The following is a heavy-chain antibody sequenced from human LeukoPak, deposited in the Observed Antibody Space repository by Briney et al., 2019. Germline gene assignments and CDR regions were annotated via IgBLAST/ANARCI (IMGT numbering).Heavy chain of an antibody. CDR1: GGSISSYY. Sequence: PSETLSLTCTVSGGSISSYYWSWIRQPAGKGLEWIGRLYTSGSTNYNPSLKSRVTMSVDTSKNQFSLKLSSVTAADTAVYYCARETYYYGSGSYYHFDYWGQGTLVTVSS. D-gene: IGHD3-10*01. CDR2: LYTSGST. V-gene: IGHV4-4*07. CDR3: ARETYYYGSGSYYHFDY. J-gene: IGHJ4*02.